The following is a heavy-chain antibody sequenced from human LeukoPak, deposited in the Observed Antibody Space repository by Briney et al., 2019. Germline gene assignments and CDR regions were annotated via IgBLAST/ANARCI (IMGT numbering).Heavy chain of an antibody. D-gene: IGHD3-10*01. Sequence: PSETLSLTCAVYGGSFNSYYWSWIRQSPGKGLEWIGEINHSGSTNYNPSLKSRVTISVDTSKNQFSLKLSSVTAADTAVYYCARLGSSDAFDIWGQGTMITVSS. CDR1: GGSFNSYY. J-gene: IGHJ3*02. CDR3: ARLGSSDAFDI. CDR2: INHSGST. V-gene: IGHV4-34*01.